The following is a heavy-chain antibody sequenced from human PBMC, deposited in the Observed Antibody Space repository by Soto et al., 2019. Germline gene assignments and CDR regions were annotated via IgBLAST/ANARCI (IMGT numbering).Heavy chain of an antibody. CDR2: ISSSSSTI. V-gene: IGHV3-48*04. CDR1: GFTVSSNY. CDR3: ARGRGAAGTDSVQYYGMDV. Sequence: GVSLRLSCAASGFTVSSNYMSWVRQAPGKGLEWVSYISSSSSTIYYADSVKGRFTISRDNAKNSLYLQMNSLRAEDTAVYYCARGRGAAGTDSVQYYGMDVWGQGTTVTVSS. D-gene: IGHD6-13*01. J-gene: IGHJ6*02.